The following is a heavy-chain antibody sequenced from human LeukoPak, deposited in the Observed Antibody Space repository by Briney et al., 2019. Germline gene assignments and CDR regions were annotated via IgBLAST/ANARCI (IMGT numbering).Heavy chain of an antibody. Sequence: SETLSLTCTVSGGSISSYYWSWIRQPPGKGLEWIGYIYYSGSTDYNLSLKSRVTMSLDTSKNQFSLELSSVTAADTAVYYCARHEYSSGWYRYSDYWGQGTLVTVSS. CDR3: ARHEYSSGWYRYSDY. J-gene: IGHJ4*02. D-gene: IGHD6-19*01. V-gene: IGHV4-59*08. CDR2: IYYSGST. CDR1: GGSISSYY.